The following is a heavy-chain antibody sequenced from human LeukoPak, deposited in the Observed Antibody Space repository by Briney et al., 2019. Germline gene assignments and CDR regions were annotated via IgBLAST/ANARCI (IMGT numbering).Heavy chain of an antibody. Sequence: PSETLSLTCAVYGGSFSGYYWSWIRQPPGKGLEWIGEINHSGSTNYNPSLKSRVTISVDTSKNQFSLKLSSVTAADTAVYYCARSVVAADYYYYMDVWGKGTTVTVSS. D-gene: IGHD2-15*01. CDR3: ARSVVAADYYYYMDV. CDR2: INHSGST. J-gene: IGHJ6*03. CDR1: GGSFSGYY. V-gene: IGHV4-34*01.